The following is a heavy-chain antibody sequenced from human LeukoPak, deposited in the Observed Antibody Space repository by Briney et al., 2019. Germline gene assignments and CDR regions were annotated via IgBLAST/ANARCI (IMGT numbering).Heavy chain of an antibody. J-gene: IGHJ4*02. CDR3: ARGRDGYPTPFDY. Sequence: PSETLSLTCTVSGGSISSYYWSWIRQPPGKGLEWIGYIYYSGSTNYSPSLKSRVTISVDTSKNQFSLKLSSVAAADTAVYYCARGRDGYPTPFDYWGQGTLVTVS. V-gene: IGHV4-59*08. D-gene: IGHD5-24*01. CDR1: GGSISSYY. CDR2: IYYSGST.